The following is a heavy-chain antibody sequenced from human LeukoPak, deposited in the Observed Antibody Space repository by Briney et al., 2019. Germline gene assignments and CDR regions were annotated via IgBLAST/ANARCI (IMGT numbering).Heavy chain of an antibody. V-gene: IGHV4-61*02. J-gene: IGHJ4*02. CDR2: IYTSGST. CDR3: ARSGAIGVAHFDY. D-gene: IGHD3-3*01. CDR1: GGSISSGSYY. Sequence: SETLSLTCTVSGGSISSGSYYWSWIRQPAGRGLEWIGRIYTSGSTNYNPSLKSRVTMSVDTSKNQFSLKLSSVTAADTAVYYCARSGAIGVAHFDYWGQGTLVAVSS.